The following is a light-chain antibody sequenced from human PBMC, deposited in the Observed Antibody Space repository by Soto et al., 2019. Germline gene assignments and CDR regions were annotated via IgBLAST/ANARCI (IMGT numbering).Light chain of an antibody. V-gene: IGKV3D-15*01. CDR1: QSVSSN. CDR2: GAS. CDR3: QQYNNWPPLT. Sequence: DIVMTQSPATLSVSPGERATLSCRASQSVSSNLAWYQQKPGQAPRLLIYGASTRVTGIPARFSGSGSGTEFTPTISSLQSEDFAVYYCQQYNNWPPLTFGGGPTVEIK. J-gene: IGKJ4*01.